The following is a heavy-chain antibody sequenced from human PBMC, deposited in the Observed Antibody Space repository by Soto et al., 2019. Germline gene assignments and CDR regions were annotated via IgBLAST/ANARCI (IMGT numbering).Heavy chain of an antibody. D-gene: IGHD6-13*01. CDR3: AVFRSSWFGDGRLDS. J-gene: IGHJ4*02. Sequence: PGESLKISCQTSGYTFSSNWIGWVRQMPGKGLEWMGIIYPGDSETRYSPSFQGHVTISADKSTSKAYLQWNSLEASDTAIYYCAVFRSSWFGDGRLDSWGPGTLVTVSS. CDR2: IYPGDSET. CDR1: GYTFSSNW. V-gene: IGHV5-51*01.